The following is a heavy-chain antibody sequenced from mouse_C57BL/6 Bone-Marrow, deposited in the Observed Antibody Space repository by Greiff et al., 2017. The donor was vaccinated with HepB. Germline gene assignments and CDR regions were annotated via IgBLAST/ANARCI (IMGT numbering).Heavy chain of an antibody. D-gene: IGHD1-1*01. Sequence: QVQLKQPGAELVKPGASVKLSCKASGYTFTSYWMHWVKQRPGRGLEWIGRIDPNSGGTKYNEKFKSKATLTVDKPSSTAYMQLSSLTSEDSAVYYCAKEGNYYGSSYAMDYWGQGTSVTVSS. CDR2: IDPNSGGT. CDR3: AKEGNYYGSSYAMDY. J-gene: IGHJ4*01. CDR1: GYTFTSYW. V-gene: IGHV1-72*01.